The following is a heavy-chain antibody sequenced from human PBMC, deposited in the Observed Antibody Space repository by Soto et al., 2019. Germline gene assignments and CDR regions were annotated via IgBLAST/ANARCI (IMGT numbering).Heavy chain of an antibody. CDR2: IYYSGST. Sequence: SETLSLTCTVSGGSISSYYWSWIRQPPGKGLEWIGYIYYSGSTNYNPSLKSRVTISVDTSKNQFSLKLSSVTAADTAVYYCARAYYEPDSARWFDPWGQGTLVTVSS. CDR3: ARAYYEPDSARWFDP. CDR1: GGSISSYY. J-gene: IGHJ5*02. V-gene: IGHV4-59*01. D-gene: IGHD3-22*01.